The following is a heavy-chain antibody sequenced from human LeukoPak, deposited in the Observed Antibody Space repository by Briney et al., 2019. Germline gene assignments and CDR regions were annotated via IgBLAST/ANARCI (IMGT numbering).Heavy chain of an antibody. V-gene: IGHV1-69*04. D-gene: IGHD5-12*01. Sequence: ASVKVSCKASGGTFSSYAISWVRQAPGQRLEWMGRIIPILGIANYAQKFQGRVTITADKSTSTAYMELSSLRSEDTAVYYCAREGSGYEPSYDYWGQGSLVTVCS. J-gene: IGHJ4*02. CDR1: GGTFSSYA. CDR2: IIPILGIA. CDR3: AREGSGYEPSYDY.